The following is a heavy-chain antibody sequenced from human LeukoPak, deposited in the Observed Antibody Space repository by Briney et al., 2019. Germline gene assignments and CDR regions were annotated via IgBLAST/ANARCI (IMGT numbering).Heavy chain of an antibody. D-gene: IGHD1-7*01. Sequence: GGSLRLSCAASGFTFSDYAMAWVPQAPGKGLEWVSSISTSGNTYYADSVKGRFTISRDNSKDTLYLQINSLTTEDTAVYYCARGLRGNYDYWGQGTLVTVSS. CDR3: ARGLRGNYDY. CDR2: ISTSGNT. V-gene: IGHV3-23*01. CDR1: GFTFSDYA. J-gene: IGHJ4*02.